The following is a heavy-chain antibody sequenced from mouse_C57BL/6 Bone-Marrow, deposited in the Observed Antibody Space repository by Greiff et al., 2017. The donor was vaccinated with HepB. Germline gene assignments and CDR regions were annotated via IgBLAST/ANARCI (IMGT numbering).Heavy chain of an antibody. J-gene: IGHJ1*03. CDR3: ARAPSTVVAHWYFDV. D-gene: IGHD1-1*01. V-gene: IGHV5-4*03. CDR2: ISDGGSYT. Sequence: DVKLVESGGGLVKPGGSLKLSCAASGFTFSSYAMSWVRQTPEKRLEWVATISDGGSYTYYPDNVKGRFTISRDNAKNNLYLQMSHLKSEDTAMYYCARAPSTVVAHWYFDVWGTGTTGTVSS. CDR1: GFTFSSYA.